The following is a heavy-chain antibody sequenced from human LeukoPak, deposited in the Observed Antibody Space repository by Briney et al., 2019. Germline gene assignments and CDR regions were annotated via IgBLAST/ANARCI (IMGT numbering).Heavy chain of an antibody. CDR2: ISWDGGST. D-gene: IGHD1-20*01. CDR1: GFTFDDYA. Sequence: GGSLRLSCAASGFTFDDYAMHWVRQAPGKGLEWVSLISWDGGSTYYADSVKGRFTISRGNSKNSLYLQMNSLRAEDTALYYCAKGDNWNQFDYWGQGTLVTVSS. J-gene: IGHJ4*02. V-gene: IGHV3-43D*03. CDR3: AKGDNWNQFDY.